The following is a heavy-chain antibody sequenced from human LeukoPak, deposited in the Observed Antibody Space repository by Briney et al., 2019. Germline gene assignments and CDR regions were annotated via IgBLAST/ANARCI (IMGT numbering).Heavy chain of an antibody. CDR3: ARPAGYSSSWYHANWFDP. J-gene: IGHJ5*02. D-gene: IGHD6-13*01. CDR2: ISGDGGST. CDR1: GFTFDDYA. V-gene: IGHV3-43*02. Sequence: PGGSLRLSCAASGFTFDDYAMHWVRQAPGKGLEWVSLISGDGGSTYYADSVKGRFTISRDNSKNSLYLQMNSLRTEDTALYYCARPAGYSSSWYHANWFDPWGQGTLVTVSS.